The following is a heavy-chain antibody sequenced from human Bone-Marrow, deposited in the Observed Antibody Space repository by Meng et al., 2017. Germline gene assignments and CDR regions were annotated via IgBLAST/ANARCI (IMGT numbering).Heavy chain of an antibody. J-gene: IGHJ4*02. CDR2: INHSGST. CDR1: GGSFSGYY. D-gene: IGHD6-6*01. V-gene: IGHV4-34*01. Sequence: QVTLQQWGAGLLKPSETLSLTCAVYGGSFSGYYWSWIRQPPGKGLEWIGEINHSGSTNYNPSLKSRVTISVDTSKNQFSLKLSSVTAADTAVYYCARGLRAARPLLFGYWGQGTLVTVSS. CDR3: ARGLRAARPLLFGY.